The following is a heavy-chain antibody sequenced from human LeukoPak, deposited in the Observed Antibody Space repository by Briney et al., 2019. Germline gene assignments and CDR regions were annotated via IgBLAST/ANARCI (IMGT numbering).Heavy chain of an antibody. CDR3: ARGGSDWSFDY. CDR2: IDGDGSST. D-gene: IGHD6-19*01. Sequence: GGSLRLSCAASGFTFSAYWMHWVRQAPGKGLVWVSRIDGDGSSTNYADSVKGRFTISRDNAKNTLYLHMNSLRAEDTAVYYCARGGSDWSFDYWGQGTLVTVSS. CDR1: GFTFSAYW. V-gene: IGHV3-74*01. J-gene: IGHJ4*02.